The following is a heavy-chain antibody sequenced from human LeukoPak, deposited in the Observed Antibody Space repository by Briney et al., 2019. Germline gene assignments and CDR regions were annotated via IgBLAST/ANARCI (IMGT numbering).Heavy chain of an antibody. Sequence: GASVKVSCKVSGYTLTELSMHWVRQAPGKGLEWMGGFDPEDGETIYAQKFQGRVTMSEDTSTDTAYMELSSLGSEDTAVYYCATELGTVPLDAFDIWGQGTMVTVSS. V-gene: IGHV1-24*01. CDR3: ATELGTVPLDAFDI. D-gene: IGHD4-17*01. CDR1: GYTLTELS. CDR2: FDPEDGET. J-gene: IGHJ3*02.